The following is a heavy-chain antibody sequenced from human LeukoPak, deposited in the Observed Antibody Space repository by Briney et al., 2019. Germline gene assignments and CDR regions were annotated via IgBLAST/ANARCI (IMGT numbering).Heavy chain of an antibody. V-gene: IGHV3-23*01. CDR1: GFTFSSYA. D-gene: IGHD3-10*01. J-gene: IGHJ4*02. CDR2: ISGSGGST. CDR3: AKYGAVLLWFGESLPYYFDY. Sequence: GGSLRLSCAASGFTFSSYAMSWVRQAPGKGLEWVSAISGSGGSTYYADSVEGRFTISRDNSKNTLYLQMNSLRAEDTAVYYCAKYGAVLLWFGESLPYYFDYWGQGTLVTVSS.